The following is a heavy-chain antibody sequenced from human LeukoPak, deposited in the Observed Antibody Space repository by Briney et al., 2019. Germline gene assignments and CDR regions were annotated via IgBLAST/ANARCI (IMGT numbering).Heavy chain of an antibody. CDR3: ARHGELYGSGTYSSSFDY. V-gene: IGHV4-39*01. D-gene: IGHD3-10*01. Sequence: SETLSLTCTVSGGSISSSSYYWGWIRQPPGKGLEWIGTIYYRGSTYFNPSLKSRVTISVDTSKNQFSLKLSSVTAADTAVYYCARHGELYGSGTYSSSFDYWGQGTLVTVSS. CDR2: IYYRGST. CDR1: GGSISSSSYY. J-gene: IGHJ4*02.